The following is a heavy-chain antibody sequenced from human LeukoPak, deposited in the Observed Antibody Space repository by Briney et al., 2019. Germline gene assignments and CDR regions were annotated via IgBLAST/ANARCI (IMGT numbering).Heavy chain of an antibody. J-gene: IGHJ4*02. Sequence: GGSLRLSCAVSGFTFSDYYRSWLRQAPGKGLEGVSYISSSGSTIYYADSVKGRFTISRDNAKNSLYLQMNSLRAGDTAVYYCARDLGTPSAYWGQGTLVTVSS. CDR2: ISSSGSTI. CDR3: ARDLGTPSAY. V-gene: IGHV3-11*04. D-gene: IGHD3-16*01. CDR1: GFTFSDYY.